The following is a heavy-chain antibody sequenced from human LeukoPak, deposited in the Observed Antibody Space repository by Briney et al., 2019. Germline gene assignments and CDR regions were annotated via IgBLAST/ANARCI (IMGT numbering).Heavy chain of an antibody. J-gene: IGHJ5*02. Sequence: SETLSLTCTVSGGSISSSSYYWGWIRQPPGKGLEWIGSIYYSGSTYYNPSLKSRVTISVDTSKNQFSLKLSSVTAADTAVYYCARVRGTMVRGVIMWWFDPWGQGTLVTVSS. V-gene: IGHV4-39*07. CDR3: ARVRGTMVRGVIMWWFDP. CDR1: GGSISSSSYY. CDR2: IYYSGST. D-gene: IGHD3-10*01.